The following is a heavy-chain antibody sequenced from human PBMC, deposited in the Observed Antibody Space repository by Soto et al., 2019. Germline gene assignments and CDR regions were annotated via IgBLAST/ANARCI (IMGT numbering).Heavy chain of an antibody. J-gene: IGHJ4*02. CDR3: VKDRADTWSFDY. Sequence: GGSLRLSCEASGFAFSPCAMHWVRQAPGRGLEWVAFISYDGNRKYYSDSVKGRFTISRDDSKSTSFLQLNSLTVEDTALYYCVKDRADTWSFDYWGQGALVTVSS. V-gene: IGHV3-30*18. CDR2: ISYDGNRK. CDR1: GFAFSPCA. D-gene: IGHD2-8*02.